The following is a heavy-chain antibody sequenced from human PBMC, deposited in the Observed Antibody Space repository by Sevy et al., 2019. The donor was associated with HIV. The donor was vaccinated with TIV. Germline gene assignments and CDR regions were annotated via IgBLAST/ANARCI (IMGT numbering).Heavy chain of an antibody. Sequence: GGSLRLSCAASGFRFTDYWMSWVRQTPGKGLEWVATIKQDESEKYYVDSVKGRFPISRDNGKTSVSLQMNGLRVEDTALYYCAREVGGFNWRPYYFDSWGQGTLVTVSS. D-gene: IGHD3-16*01. J-gene: IGHJ4*02. CDR3: AREVGGFNWRPYYFDS. V-gene: IGHV3-7*01. CDR2: IKQDESEK. CDR1: GFRFTDYW.